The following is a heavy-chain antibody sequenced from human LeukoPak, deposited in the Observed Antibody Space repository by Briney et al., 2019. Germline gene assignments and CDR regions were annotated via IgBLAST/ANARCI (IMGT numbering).Heavy chain of an antibody. J-gene: IGHJ4*02. CDR3: ARQRGAARAMLLAY. V-gene: IGHV4-59*08. CDR2: IHYSGST. CDR1: GGSISSYY. D-gene: IGHD3-16*01. Sequence: SPSETLTLTCTVSGGSISSYYWNWLRQPPGKGLEWIGYIHYSGSTNYSPSLKSRLTISLDTSKNQFSLQLNSVTTADTAAYYCARQRGAARAMLLAYWGQGTLVTVSS.